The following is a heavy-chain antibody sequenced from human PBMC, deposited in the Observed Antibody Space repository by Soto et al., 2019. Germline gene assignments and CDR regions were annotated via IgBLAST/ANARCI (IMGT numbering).Heavy chain of an antibody. CDR3: ARGEQLVHFDS. CDR1: GYIFPDYY. CDR2: INPNGGGT. D-gene: IGHD6-6*01. Sequence: QVQLVQSGAEVKKPGASVKVSCKASGYIFPDYYVHWVRQAPGEGLEWMGRINPNGGGTNYAQKFEGWVTMNTDTSISTAYMELSRLNFDDTAVYYCARGEQLVHFDSWGQGTLVTVSS. J-gene: IGHJ4*01. V-gene: IGHV1-2*04.